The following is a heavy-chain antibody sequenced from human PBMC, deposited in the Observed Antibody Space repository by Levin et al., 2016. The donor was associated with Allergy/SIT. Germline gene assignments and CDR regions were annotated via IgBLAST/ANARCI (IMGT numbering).Heavy chain of an antibody. V-gene: IGHV3-30*18. J-gene: IGHJ4*02. Sequence: GESLKISCAASGFTFSSYGMHWVRQAPGKGLEWVAVISYDGSNKYYADSVKGRFTISRDNSKNTLYLQMNSLRAEDTAVYYCAKGADLVVITHYFDYWGQGTLVTVSS. CDR3: AKGADLVVITHYFDY. CDR1: GFTFSSYG. CDR2: ISYDGSNK. D-gene: IGHD3-22*01.